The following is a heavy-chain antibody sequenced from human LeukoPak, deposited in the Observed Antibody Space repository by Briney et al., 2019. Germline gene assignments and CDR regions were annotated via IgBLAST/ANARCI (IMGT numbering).Heavy chain of an antibody. CDR2: INPNSGGT. CDR1: GYTFTGYY. Sequence: ASVTVSCKASGYTFTGYYIHWVRQAPGQGLEWMGWINPNSGGTNYAQKFQGRVTMTRDTSISTAYMELSRLRSDDTAVYYCARDRRGYYGSGNYYIRYWGQGTLVTVSS. V-gene: IGHV1-2*02. CDR3: ARDRRGYYGSGNYYIRY. J-gene: IGHJ4*02. D-gene: IGHD3-10*01.